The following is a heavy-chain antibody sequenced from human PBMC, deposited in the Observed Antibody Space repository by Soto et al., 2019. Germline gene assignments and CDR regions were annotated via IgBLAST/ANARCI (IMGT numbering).Heavy chain of an antibody. V-gene: IGHV3-15*01. Sequence: DVQLVESGGGLVKPGGSLRLSCAASGFTFSNAWMSWVRQAPGKGLEWVGRIRSKSDGETIDYAASVRGRFIISRDDSKSTPDLQMDRLKTEDAAGYYCNTDQVAVAGTPYYFDHLGQGTLVTVSS. J-gene: IGHJ4*02. D-gene: IGHD1-1*01. CDR1: GFTFSNAW. CDR3: NTDQVAVAGTPYYFDH. CDR2: IRSKSDGETI.